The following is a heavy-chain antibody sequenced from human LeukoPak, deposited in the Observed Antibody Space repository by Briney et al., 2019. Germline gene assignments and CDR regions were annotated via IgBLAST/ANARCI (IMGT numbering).Heavy chain of an antibody. Sequence: PGGSLRLSCAASGFTFSSYSMNWVRQAPGKGLEWVAVISYDGSYKYYSDSVKGRFTISRDNSKNTLYLQMNSLRAEDAAVYYCAKGQRRHVDIVATIPFDYWGQGTLVTVSS. J-gene: IGHJ4*02. V-gene: IGHV3-30*18. D-gene: IGHD5-12*01. CDR3: AKGQRRHVDIVATIPFDY. CDR2: ISYDGSYK. CDR1: GFTFSSYS.